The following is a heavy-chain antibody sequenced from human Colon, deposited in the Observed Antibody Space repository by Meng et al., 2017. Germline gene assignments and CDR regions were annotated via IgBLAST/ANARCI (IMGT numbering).Heavy chain of an antibody. V-gene: IGHV3-21*01. CDR1: GFTFDTDT. CDR2: ISALSRYI. D-gene: IGHD2-2*01. Sequence: EVQLLESGGTLVKPGGSLRLSCVASGFTFDTDTMMWVRQAPGKGLEWVSSISALSRYIDYADSVKGRFTISRDNARNSVFLQMDNVKAEDTAVYFCARFCSSTTCPEPYYFDFWVQGTLVTVSS. CDR3: ARFCSSTTCPEPYYFDF. J-gene: IGHJ4*02.